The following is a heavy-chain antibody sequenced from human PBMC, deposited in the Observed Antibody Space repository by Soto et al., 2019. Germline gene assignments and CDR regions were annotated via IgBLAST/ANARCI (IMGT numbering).Heavy chain of an antibody. CDR1: GGTFTRSA. D-gene: IGHD1-26*01. V-gene: IGHV1-69*01. Sequence: QVQLVHSGTEVGEPGSSVTVSCKASGGTFTRSAISWVRQAPGQGREWMGGIIPIFDTANHAQRFQGAVTITADESTSTAYLELSSLKSEDTAVYYCARGGYSGSYWYAFDIWGQGTMVTVSS. CDR2: IIPIFDTA. CDR3: ARGGYSGSYWYAFDI. J-gene: IGHJ3*02.